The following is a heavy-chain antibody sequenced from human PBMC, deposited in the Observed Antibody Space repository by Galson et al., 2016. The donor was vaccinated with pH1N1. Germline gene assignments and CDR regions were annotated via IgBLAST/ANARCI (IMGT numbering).Heavy chain of an antibody. CDR1: GFTFFSSYS. CDR2: ISNSGAYI. CDR3: ARDQQQSLDG. J-gene: IGHJ4*02. Sequence: SLRLSCAASGFTFFSSYSINWVRQAPGKGLEWVSFISNSGAYIYYADSVKGRFTISRDNSKNTMFLQMNSLRAEDTAVYYCARDQQQSLDGWGQGTLVTVSS. D-gene: IGHD1/OR15-1a*01. V-gene: IGHV3-21*05.